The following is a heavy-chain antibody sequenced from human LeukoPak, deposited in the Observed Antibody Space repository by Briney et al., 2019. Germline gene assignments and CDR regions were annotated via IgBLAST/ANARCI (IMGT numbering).Heavy chain of an antibody. V-gene: IGHV4-4*02. J-gene: IGHJ4*02. CDR3: AGLVGRYSSGLYYYYFDY. D-gene: IGHD3-22*01. CDR1: GDSINSLDS. CDR2: MYLSGTT. Sequence: SGTLSLTCTVSGDSINSLDSWSWVRQPPGKGLEWIGEMYLSGTTHSNPSVKSRVTISIDKSKNQFFLNLSSVTAADTAVYYCAGLVGRYSSGLYYYYFDYWGQGTLVTVSS.